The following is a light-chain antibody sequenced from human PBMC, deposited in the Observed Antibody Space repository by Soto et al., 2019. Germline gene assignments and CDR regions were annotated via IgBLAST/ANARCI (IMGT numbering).Light chain of an antibody. CDR2: GAS. Sequence: DIPLTQSPYFLSASVGDRVTITCRASQGIRSYLAWYPQRPGKAPELLIYGASTLRTGVASRFSGSGPGTEFTLTISSLQPQDFATYYRQQSYSTPPFTFGPVTRVDI. CDR3: QQSYSTPPFT. CDR1: QGIRSY. J-gene: IGKJ3*01. V-gene: IGKV1-9*01.